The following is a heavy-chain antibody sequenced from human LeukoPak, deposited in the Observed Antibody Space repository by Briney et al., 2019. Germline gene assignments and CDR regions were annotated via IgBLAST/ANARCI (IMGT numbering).Heavy chain of an antibody. CDR1: GYTFTSYD. V-gene: IGHV1-8*01. CDR3: ARVYCSGGSCYGMDV. J-gene: IGHJ6*02. CDR2: MNPNSGNT. D-gene: IGHD2-15*01. Sequence: ASVKVSCKASGYTFTSYDINWVRQATGQGLEWMGWMNPNSGNTGSAQKFQGRVTMTRNTSISTAYMELSSLRSEDTAVYYCARVYCSGGSCYGMDVWGQGTTVTVSS.